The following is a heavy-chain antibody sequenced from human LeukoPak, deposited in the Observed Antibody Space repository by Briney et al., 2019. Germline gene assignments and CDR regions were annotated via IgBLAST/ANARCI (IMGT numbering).Heavy chain of an antibody. Sequence: PSETLSLTCTVSGGSISSYYWSWIRQPAGKGLEWIGRIYTSGSTNYNPSLKSRVTMSVDTSKNQFSLQLNSVTPEDTAVYYCARMGQLTSTSGSGNFYSYGMDVWGQGTTVTVSS. CDR1: GGSISSYY. CDR3: ARMGQLTSTSGSGNFYSYGMDV. D-gene: IGHD3-10*01. J-gene: IGHJ6*02. CDR2: IYTSGST. V-gene: IGHV4-4*07.